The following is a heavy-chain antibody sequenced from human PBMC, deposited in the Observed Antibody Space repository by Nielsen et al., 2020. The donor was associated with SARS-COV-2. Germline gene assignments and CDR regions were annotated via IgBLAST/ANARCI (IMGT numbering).Heavy chain of an antibody. D-gene: IGHD1-26*01. CDR1: GYIITNYW. CDR2: MDPSSGST. V-gene: IGHV1-46*04. CDR3: ARGAWLDP. J-gene: IGHJ5*02. Sequence: ASVKVSCKASGYIITNYWIHWVRQAPGQGLEWMGIMDPSSGSTRYAQKLQGRVTMTRDTSTSTVYIEVSSLRSEDTAVYYCARGAWLDPWGQGTLVSVSS.